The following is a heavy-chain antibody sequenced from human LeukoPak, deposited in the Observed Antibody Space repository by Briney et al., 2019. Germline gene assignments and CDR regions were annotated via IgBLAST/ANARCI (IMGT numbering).Heavy chain of an antibody. Sequence: HSGRSLRLSCAASGFTFSSYGMHWVRQAPGKGLEWVAVISYDGSNKYYADSVKGRFTISRDNSKNTLYLQMNSLRAEDTAVYYCAKDQYYYDSSGYSLDYWGQGTLVTVSS. V-gene: IGHV3-30*18. CDR2: ISYDGSNK. D-gene: IGHD3-22*01. J-gene: IGHJ4*02. CDR1: GFTFSSYG. CDR3: AKDQYYYDSSGYSLDY.